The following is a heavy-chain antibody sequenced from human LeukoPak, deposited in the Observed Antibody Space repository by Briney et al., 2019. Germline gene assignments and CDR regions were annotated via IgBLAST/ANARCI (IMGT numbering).Heavy chain of an antibody. CDR2: ISGSGGNT. CDR1: GFSFSSYA. J-gene: IGHJ3*02. Sequence: GGSLRLSCGASGFSFSSYAMSWVRQAPGKGLEWVSVISGSGGNTYYADSVKGRFTISRDNSKNTLYLQMNSLRAEDTAVYYCARVRDSSAYLLRPAFDIWGQGTMVPVSS. V-gene: IGHV3-23*01. CDR3: ARVRDSSAYLLRPAFDI. D-gene: IGHD3-22*01.